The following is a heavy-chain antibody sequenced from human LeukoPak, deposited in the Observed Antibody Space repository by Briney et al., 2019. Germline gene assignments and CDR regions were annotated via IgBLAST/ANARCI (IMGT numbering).Heavy chain of an antibody. V-gene: IGHV3-7*01. CDR1: GFTFSSYW. CDR3: ARSGAPIDY. Sequence: PGGSLRLSCAASGFTFSSYWMTWVRQAPGKGLEWVANIKQDGSEKYYVDSVRGRFTISRDNAKNSLFLQMNSLRAEDTAVYYCARSGAPIDYWGQGTLVTVSS. CDR2: IKQDGSEK. J-gene: IGHJ4*02.